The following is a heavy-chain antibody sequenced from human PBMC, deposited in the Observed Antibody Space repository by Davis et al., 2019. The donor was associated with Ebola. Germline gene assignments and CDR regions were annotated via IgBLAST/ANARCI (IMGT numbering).Heavy chain of an antibody. D-gene: IGHD1-26*01. CDR2: IYYSGST. V-gene: IGHV4-30-4*01. CDR3: ARDRELQPDAFDI. CDR1: GGSISSGDYY. Sequence: PSETLSLTCTVSGGSISSGDYYWSWIRQPPGKGLEWIGYIYYSGSTYYNPSLKSRVTISVDTSKNQFSLKLSSVTAADTAVYYCARDRELQPDAFDIWGQGTMVTVSS. J-gene: IGHJ3*02.